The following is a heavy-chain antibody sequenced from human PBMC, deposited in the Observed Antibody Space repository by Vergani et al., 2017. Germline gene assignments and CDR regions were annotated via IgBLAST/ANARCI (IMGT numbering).Heavy chain of an antibody. J-gene: IGHJ4*02. CDR2: IDPSDSYT. CDR1: GYSFPSYW. D-gene: IGHD6-19*01. Sequence: EVQLVQSGAEVKKPGESLRISCKGSGYSFPSYWITWVRQMPGKGLEWMGKIDPSDSYTNYRPSFQGHVAISADKSISTAYLQWSSLKASDTAMYYCARGGNPGSGWSIDYGGQGTLVTVSS. V-gene: IGHV5-10-1*03. CDR3: ARGGNPGSGWSIDY.